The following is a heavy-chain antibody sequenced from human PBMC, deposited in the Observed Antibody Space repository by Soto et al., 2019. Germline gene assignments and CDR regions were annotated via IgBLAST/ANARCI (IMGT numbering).Heavy chain of an antibody. J-gene: IGHJ2*01. CDR2: LNPGNGNT. D-gene: IGHD2-21*01. V-gene: IGHV1-3*01. CDR1: GYTFTNYA. Sequence: QVQLVQSGAEVKEPGASVKVSCRASGYTFTNYAIHWVRQAPGQRLEWMGWLNPGNGNTKYPQKFQGRATITRDTSASTAYMFLSSLRSEDTAVYYCARDQGIPYCGGDCDSYWYFDLWGRCTLVTVSS. CDR3: ARDQGIPYCGGDCDSYWYFDL.